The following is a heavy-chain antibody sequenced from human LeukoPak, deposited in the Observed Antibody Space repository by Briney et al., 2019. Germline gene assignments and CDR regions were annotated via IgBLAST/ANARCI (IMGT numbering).Heavy chain of an antibody. CDR2: INPSGGST. CDR3: ARYRGIAAPDYYMDV. CDR1: GYTFTSYY. J-gene: IGHJ6*03. D-gene: IGHD6-13*01. V-gene: IGHV1-46*01. Sequence: ASVKVSCKASGYTFTSYYMHWVRQAPGQGLEWMGIINPSGGSTSYAQKFQGRVTMTRDMSTSTVYMELSSLRSEDTAVYYCARYRGIAAPDYYMDVWGKGTTVTVSS.